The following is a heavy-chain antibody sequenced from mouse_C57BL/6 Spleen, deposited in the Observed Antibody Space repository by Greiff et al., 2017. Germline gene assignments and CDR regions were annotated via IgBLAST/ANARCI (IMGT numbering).Heavy chain of an antibody. CDR1: GFTFSDYY. J-gene: IGHJ4*01. D-gene: IGHD1-1*01. CDR2: ISNGGGST. V-gene: IGHV5-12*01. CDR3: ARRGLLNYAMDY. Sequence: EVMLVESGGGLVQPGGSLKLSCAASGFTFSDYYMYWVRQTPEKRLEWVAYISNGGGSTYYPDTVKGRFTISRDNAKNTPYLQMSRLKSEDTAMYYCARRGLLNYAMDYWGQGTSVTVSS.